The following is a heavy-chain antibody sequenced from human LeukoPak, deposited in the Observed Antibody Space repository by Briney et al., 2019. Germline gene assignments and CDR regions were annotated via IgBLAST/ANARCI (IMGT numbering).Heavy chain of an antibody. Sequence: GGSLRLSCAASGFTFSSYSMNWVRQAPGKGLEWVSSISSSSSYIYYADSVKGRFTISRDNSKNTLYLQMNSLRAEDTAVYYCARERYSYGRGAFDIWGQGTMVTVSS. J-gene: IGHJ3*02. D-gene: IGHD5-18*01. CDR2: ISSSSSYI. CDR1: GFTFSSYS. V-gene: IGHV3-21*01. CDR3: ARERYSYGRGAFDI.